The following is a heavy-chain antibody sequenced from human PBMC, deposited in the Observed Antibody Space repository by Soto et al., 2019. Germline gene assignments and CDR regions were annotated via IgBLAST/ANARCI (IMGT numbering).Heavy chain of an antibody. Sequence: SETLSLTCTVSGGSISSGGYYWSWIRQHPGKGLEWIGYIYYSGSTYYNPSLKSRVTISVDTSKNQFSLKLSSVTAADTAVYYCARAKLGDPGIAAAGTIDYWGQGTLVTVSS. J-gene: IGHJ4*02. CDR3: ARAKLGDPGIAAAGTIDY. V-gene: IGHV4-31*03. CDR1: GGSISSGGYY. D-gene: IGHD6-13*01. CDR2: IYYSGST.